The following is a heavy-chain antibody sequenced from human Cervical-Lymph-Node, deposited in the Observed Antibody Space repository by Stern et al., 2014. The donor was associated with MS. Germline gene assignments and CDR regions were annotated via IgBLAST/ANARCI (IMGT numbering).Heavy chain of an antibody. Sequence: EVQLLESGGGLAQPGGSLRLSCVVSGLSFSNYWMSWVRQAPGKGLEWVANIKEDGSEIYYVDSVKGRFTISRDNAKNSLYLQMNNLRTEDTAVYYCGRDPLGGAIDYWGQGTLITVSS. CDR2: IKEDGSEI. V-gene: IGHV3-7*01. CDR1: GLSFSNYW. J-gene: IGHJ4*02. D-gene: IGHD2-21*01. CDR3: GRDPLGGAIDY.